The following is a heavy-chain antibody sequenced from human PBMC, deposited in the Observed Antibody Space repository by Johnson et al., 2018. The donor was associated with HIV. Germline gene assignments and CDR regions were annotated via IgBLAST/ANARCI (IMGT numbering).Heavy chain of an antibody. CDR1: GFTFSGYW. CDR2: INPDGSST. D-gene: IGHD6-13*01. Sequence: VQLVESGGGLVQPGGSLRLSCAASGFTFSGYWVYWVRQAPGKGLVWVSRINPDGSSTRYADSVKGRFTISRDNAKNTLYLQMNSLRAEDTAVYYCAREGGIAAAGTDAFDIWGQGTMVTVSS. V-gene: IGHV3-74*01. CDR3: AREGGIAAAGTDAFDI. J-gene: IGHJ3*02.